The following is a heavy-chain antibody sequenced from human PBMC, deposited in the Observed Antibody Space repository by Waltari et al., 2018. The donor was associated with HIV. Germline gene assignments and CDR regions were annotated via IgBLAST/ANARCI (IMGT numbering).Heavy chain of an antibody. D-gene: IGHD2-21*02. V-gene: IGHV3-15*01. CDR3: TTDYWVVTAY. CDR1: GLTFSDAW. J-gene: IGHJ4*02. Sequence: EVQLVESGGGLVKPGGSFRLSCAASGLTFSDAWMNWVRQAPGKGLEWVGRIKSSTDGGTIDYAAPVKGRFTISRDDSKNTLYLQMNSLKTEDTAVYFCTTDYWVVTAYWGQGTLVTVSS. CDR2: IKSSTDGGTI.